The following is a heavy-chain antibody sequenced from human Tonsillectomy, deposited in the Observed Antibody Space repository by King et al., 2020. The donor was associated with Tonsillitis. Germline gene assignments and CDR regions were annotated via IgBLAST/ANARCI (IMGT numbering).Heavy chain of an antibody. D-gene: IGHD3-3*01. CDR3: TRVSITIFGVVTQVFDY. CDR1: GFTFGDYA. Sequence: VQLVESGGGLVQPGRSLRLSCTASGFTFGDYAMSWFRQAPGKGLEWVGFIRSKAYGGTTEYAASVKGRFTISRDDSKSIAYLQMNSLKTEDTAVYYCTRVSITIFGVVTQVFDYWGQGTLVTVSS. CDR2: IRSKAYGGTT. V-gene: IGHV3-49*03. J-gene: IGHJ4*02.